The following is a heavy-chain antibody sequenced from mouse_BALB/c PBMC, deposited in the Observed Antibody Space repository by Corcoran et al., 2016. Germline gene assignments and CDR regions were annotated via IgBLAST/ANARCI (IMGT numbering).Heavy chain of an antibody. J-gene: IGHJ4*01. CDR2: INPYNDGT. V-gene: IGHV1S136*01. Sequence: EVQQQQSEPELVKPGASVKMSWKASGYTLTSYVMHWVKQKHGQGLEWIGYINPYNDGTKYNEKFKGKATRTSDKSSSTAYMELSSLTSEDSAVYYCARLYPGIAMDYWGQGTSVTVSS. CDR1: GYTLTSYV. CDR3: ARLYPGIAMDY.